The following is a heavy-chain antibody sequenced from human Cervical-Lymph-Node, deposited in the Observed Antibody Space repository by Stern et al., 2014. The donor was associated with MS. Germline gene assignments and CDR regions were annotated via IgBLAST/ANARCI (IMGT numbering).Heavy chain of an antibody. CDR1: GDTFSNYA. D-gene: IGHD4-11*01. J-gene: IGHJ4*02. V-gene: IGHV1-69*01. Sequence: VQLVESGSEVKTPGSSVKVSCKPSGDTFSNYALSWVRQAPGQGLEWVGGLIPFYGATRYGRKFQGRVTITPEESTGTAFMELTNLTSDDTAIYYCALRRSYYVFWGQGTLITVSS. CDR2: LIPFYGAT. CDR3: ALRRSYYVF.